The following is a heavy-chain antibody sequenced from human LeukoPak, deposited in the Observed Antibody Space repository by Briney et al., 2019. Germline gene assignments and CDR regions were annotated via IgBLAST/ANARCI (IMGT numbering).Heavy chain of an antibody. V-gene: IGHV4-34*01. J-gene: IGHJ4*02. CDR3: ARGPPMYYYGSGSYVY. Sequence: SETLSLTCAVYGGSFSGHSWSWIRQPPGKGLEWIGEVIHGGSTNYNPSLKSRVIISLDTSKNQFSLKLSSVTAADTAVYYCARGPPMYYYGSGSYVYWGQGTLVTVSS. CDR2: VIHGGST. D-gene: IGHD3-10*01. CDR1: GGSFSGHS.